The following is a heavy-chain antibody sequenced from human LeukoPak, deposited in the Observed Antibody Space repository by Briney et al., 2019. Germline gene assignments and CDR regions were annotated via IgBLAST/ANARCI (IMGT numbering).Heavy chain of an antibody. CDR3: ARGSKTAGTIYSFDY. J-gene: IGHJ4*02. CDR1: GFTFSSYG. CDR2: ISVSVDST. Sequence: PGGSLRLSFAACGFTFSSYGMSWVRQAPGKGLEWVSGISVSVDSTYYADSVKGRFTISRDNSKNTVYLQMNSLRAEDTAVYYCARGSKTAGTIYSFDYWGQGTLVTVSS. D-gene: IGHD6-13*01. V-gene: IGHV3-23*01.